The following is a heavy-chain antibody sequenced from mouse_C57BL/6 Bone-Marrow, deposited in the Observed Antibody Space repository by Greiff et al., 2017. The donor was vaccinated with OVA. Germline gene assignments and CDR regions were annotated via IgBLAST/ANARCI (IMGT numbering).Heavy chain of an antibody. CDR2: ISSGGSYT. V-gene: IGHV5-6*02. CDR1: GFTFSSYG. Sequence: EVMLVESGGDLVKPGGSLKPSCAASGFTFSSYGMSWVRQTPDKRLEWVATISSGGSYTYYPDSVKGRFTISRDNAKNTLYLQMSSLKSEDTAMYYCAGGFAYWGQGTLVTVSA. CDR3: AGGFAY. J-gene: IGHJ3*01.